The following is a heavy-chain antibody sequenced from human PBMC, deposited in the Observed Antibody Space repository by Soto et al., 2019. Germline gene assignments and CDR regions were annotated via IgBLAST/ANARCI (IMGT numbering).Heavy chain of an antibody. D-gene: IGHD5-12*01. Sequence: GASLKISCRTSGYSFTTYWIGWVRQMPGQGLEWMGIIYPGDSDTRYSPSFQGQVTISADKSISTAYLQWSSLKASDTAMYYCATYSDYDSVDYWGRGTLVTSPQ. J-gene: IGHJ4*02. V-gene: IGHV5-51*01. CDR2: IYPGDSDT. CDR1: GYSFTTYW. CDR3: ATYSDYDSVDY.